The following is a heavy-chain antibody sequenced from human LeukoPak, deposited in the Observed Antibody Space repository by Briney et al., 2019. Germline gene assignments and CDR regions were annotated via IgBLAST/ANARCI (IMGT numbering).Heavy chain of an antibody. V-gene: IGHV4-59*01. CDR2: IYYSGST. D-gene: IGHD3-22*01. J-gene: IGHJ3*02. CDR1: GGSISSYY. Sequence: PSETLSLTCTVSGGSISSYYWSWIRQPPGKGLEWIGYIYYSGSTNYNPSLKSRVTISVDTSKNQFSLKLSSVTAADTAVYYCARARTLTYYYDSSGYYPDAFDIWGQGTMVTVSS. CDR3: ARARTLTYYYDSSGYYPDAFDI.